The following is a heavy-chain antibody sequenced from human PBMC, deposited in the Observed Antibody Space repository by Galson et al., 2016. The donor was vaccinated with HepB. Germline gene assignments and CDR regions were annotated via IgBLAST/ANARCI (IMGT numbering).Heavy chain of an antibody. CDR1: GYIFPNYW. Sequence: QSGAEVKKPGEPLTISCKASGYIFPNYWIAWVRQMPGKGLEWMGIIYPGDPEIIYSPSFQGQVTISADTSTATAYLQWSSLKASDSAMYFCARHPHGMDVWGQGTTVIVSS. CDR2: IYPGDPEI. CDR3: ARHPHGMDV. V-gene: IGHV5-51*01. J-gene: IGHJ6*02.